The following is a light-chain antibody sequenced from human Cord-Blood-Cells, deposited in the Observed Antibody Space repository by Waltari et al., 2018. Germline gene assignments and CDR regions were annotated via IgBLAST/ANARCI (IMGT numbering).Light chain of an antibody. Sequence: QSALTQPRSVSGSPGQSVTISCPGTSSDAGGYNYVSWYQQHPGKAPKLMIYDVSKRPSGVPDRFSGSKSGNTASLTISGLQAEDEADYYCCSYAGSYTWVFGGGTKLTVL. CDR1: SSDAGGYNY. J-gene: IGLJ3*02. CDR2: DVS. V-gene: IGLV2-11*01. CDR3: CSYAGSYTWV.